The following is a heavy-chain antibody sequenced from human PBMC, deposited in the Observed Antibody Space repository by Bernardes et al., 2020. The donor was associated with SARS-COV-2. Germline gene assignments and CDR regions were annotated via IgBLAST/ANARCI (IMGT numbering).Heavy chain of an antibody. D-gene: IGHD2-2*01. CDR2: ISGSGGST. J-gene: IGHJ6*02. CDR3: AKVSRYCSSTSCRRGTSFYYYYYGMDV. Sequence: GGSLRLSCAASGFTFSSYAMSWVRQAPGKGLEWVSAISGSGGSTYYADSVKGRFTISRDNSKNTLYLQMNSLRAEDTAVYYCAKVSRYCSSTSCRRGTSFYYYYYGMDVWGQGTTVTVSS. CDR1: GFTFSSYA. V-gene: IGHV3-23*01.